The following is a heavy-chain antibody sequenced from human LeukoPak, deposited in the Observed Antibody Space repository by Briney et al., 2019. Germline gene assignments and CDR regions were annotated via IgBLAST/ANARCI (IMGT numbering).Heavy chain of an antibody. CDR3: TREAGDPSYGMDV. D-gene: IGHD3-10*01. Sequence: PGGSLRLSCAASGFTFSSYEMNWVRQAPGKGLEWVSHITTDSSSKKYTDSVKGQFTISRDNAKNSLYLQMNSLRAEDTAVYYCTREAGDPSYGMDVWGQGTSVTVSS. V-gene: IGHV3-48*03. J-gene: IGHJ6*02. CDR1: GFTFSSYE. CDR2: ITTDSSSK.